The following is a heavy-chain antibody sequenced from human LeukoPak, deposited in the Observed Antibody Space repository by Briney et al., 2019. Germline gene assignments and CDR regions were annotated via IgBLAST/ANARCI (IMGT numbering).Heavy chain of an antibody. CDR1: GLSFSFYA. D-gene: IGHD2-15*01. CDR2: ISGGGAGT. Sequence: GGSLRLSCAASGLSFSFYAMSWVRQAPGKGLEWVSSISGGGAGTYYADSVRGRFTISRDNSKNTLYLQMNSLRAEDTAVYYCAKDGYCSGGSCHSSFYYYYGMDVWGQGTTVTVSS. V-gene: IGHV3-23*01. CDR3: AKDGYCSGGSCHSSFYYYYGMDV. J-gene: IGHJ6*02.